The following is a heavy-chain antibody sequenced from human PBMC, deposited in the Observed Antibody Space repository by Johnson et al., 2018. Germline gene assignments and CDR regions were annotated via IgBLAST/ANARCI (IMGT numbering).Heavy chain of an antibody. CDR2: IKSQPDGGTT. J-gene: IGHJ3*02. CDR1: GFTFSNAW. Sequence: EVQLLESGGGLVKPGGSLRLSCAASGFTFSNAWMNWVRQAPGKGLEWVGRIKSQPDGGTTDYAAPVKGRFTISRDDSKNTLELQMNSLKTEDTAVYYCTTDTDDDAFDIWCQGTMVTVSS. CDR3: TTDTDDDAFDI. D-gene: IGHD1-1*01. V-gene: IGHV3-15*07.